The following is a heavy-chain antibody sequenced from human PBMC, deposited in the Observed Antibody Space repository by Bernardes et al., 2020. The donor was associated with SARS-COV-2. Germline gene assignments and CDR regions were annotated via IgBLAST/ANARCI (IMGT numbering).Heavy chain of an antibody. J-gene: IGHJ6*04. V-gene: IGHV3-53*01. D-gene: IGHD3-3*01. CDR1: GFTVSSNY. CDR2: IYSGGST. CDR3: AREGLNTIFGVVITGDYGMDV. Sequence: GGSLRLSCAASGFTVSSNYMSWVRQAPGKGLEWVSVIYSGGSTYYADSVKGRFTISRDNSKNTLYLQMNSLRAEDTAVYYCAREGLNTIFGVVITGDYGMDVWGKGTTVTVSS.